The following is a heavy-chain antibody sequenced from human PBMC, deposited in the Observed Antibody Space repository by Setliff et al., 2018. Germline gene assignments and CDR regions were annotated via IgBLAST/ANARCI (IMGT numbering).Heavy chain of an antibody. CDR1: GYSISSGYY. V-gene: IGHV4-4*07. J-gene: IGHJ6*03. CDR3: AREQWLDPPGYYYMDV. CDR2: IYIGGGA. D-gene: IGHD6-19*01. Sequence: SETLSLTCAVSGYSISSGYYWSWIRQPAGKGLEWIGHIYIGGGANYNPSLKSRVTMSIDKSKNQFSRKLNSVTAADMAVYYCAREQWLDPPGYYYMDVWAKGTTVTVSS.